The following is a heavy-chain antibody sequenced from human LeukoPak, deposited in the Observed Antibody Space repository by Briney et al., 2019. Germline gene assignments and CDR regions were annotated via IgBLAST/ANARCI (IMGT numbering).Heavy chain of an antibody. J-gene: IGHJ4*02. CDR2: ISSSGNT. CDR3: VKGRISEDGLDF. CDR1: GFTFSRSA. Sequence: GGSLRLSCAASGFTFSRSAMTWVRQTPGKGLDWVSSISSSGNTYYADSVKGRFTISRDNSKNMLYPQMNSLRAEDTAVYYCVKGRISEDGLDFWGQGTLVTVSP. V-gene: IGHV3-23*01. D-gene: IGHD6-13*01.